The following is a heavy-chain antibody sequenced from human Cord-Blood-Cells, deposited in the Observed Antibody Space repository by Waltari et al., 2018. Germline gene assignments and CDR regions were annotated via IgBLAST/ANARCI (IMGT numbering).Heavy chain of an antibody. CDR1: GYTFTRYY. D-gene: IGHD1-26*01. V-gene: IGHV1-46*01. CDR3: AGGSYFNWFDP. J-gene: IGHJ5*02. CDR2: INPSGGST. Sequence: QVQLVQSGAEVKKPGASVKVSCKASGYTFTRYYMPWVRQAPGQGLEWMGIINPSGGSTSYAQKFQGRVTMTRDTSTSTVYMELSSLRSEDTAVYYCAGGSYFNWFDPWGQGTLVTVSS.